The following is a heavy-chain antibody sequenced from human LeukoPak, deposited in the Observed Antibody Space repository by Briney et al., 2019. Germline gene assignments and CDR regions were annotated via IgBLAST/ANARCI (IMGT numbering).Heavy chain of an antibody. CDR1: GFTFSSNW. D-gene: IGHD1-26*01. CDR3: VRDLGGRSGH. Sequence: GGSLRLSCAASGFTFSSNWMHWVRQAPGKGLVWVSRINEDGSTTSYADSVKGRSTIFRDNAKNTLYLQMNSLRAEDTAVYYCVRDLGGRSGHWGQGTLVTVSS. J-gene: IGHJ4*02. CDR2: INEDGSTT. V-gene: IGHV3-74*01.